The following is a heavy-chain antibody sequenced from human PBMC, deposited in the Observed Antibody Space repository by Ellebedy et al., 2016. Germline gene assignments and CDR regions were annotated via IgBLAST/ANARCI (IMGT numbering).Heavy chain of an antibody. CDR2: ISSSSTTI. CDR3: ARGSTGDRIGY. CDR1: GFTFSTYS. Sequence: GESLKISCAASGFTFSTYSMNWVRQAPGKGLEWVSYISSSSTTIYYADSVKGRFTISRDNAKNSLYLQMNSLRAEDTAVYYCARGSTGDRIGYWGQGTLVTVSS. V-gene: IGHV3-48*01. D-gene: IGHD7-27*01. J-gene: IGHJ4*02.